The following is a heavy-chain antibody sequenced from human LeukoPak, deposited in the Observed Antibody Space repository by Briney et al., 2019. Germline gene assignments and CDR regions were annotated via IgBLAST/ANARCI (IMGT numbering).Heavy chain of an antibody. J-gene: IGHJ4*02. Sequence: SETLSLTCAVYGGSFSGYYWSWIRQPPGKGLEWVGEINHSGSTNYNPSLKSRVTISVDTSKNQFSLELSSVTAADTAVYYCARRVRYRIAARRGYFDYWGQGTLVTVSS. D-gene: IGHD6-6*01. V-gene: IGHV4-34*01. CDR1: GGSFSGYY. CDR2: INHSGST. CDR3: ARRVRYRIAARRGYFDY.